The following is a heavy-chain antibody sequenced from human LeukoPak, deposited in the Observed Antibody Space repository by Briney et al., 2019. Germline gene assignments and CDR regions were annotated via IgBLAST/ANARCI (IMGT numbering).Heavy chain of an antibody. Sequence: PSETLSLTCTVSGGSVSTGSYYWSWIRQPPGKGLEWIGYIYYTGSTNYNPSLKSRVTISVDTSRKQFSLKLSSVTAADTAVYYCARADYGVGPFDYWGQGTPVTVSS. CDR2: IYYTGST. J-gene: IGHJ4*02. V-gene: IGHV4-61*01. D-gene: IGHD4/OR15-4a*01. CDR3: ARADYGVGPFDY. CDR1: GGSVSTGSYY.